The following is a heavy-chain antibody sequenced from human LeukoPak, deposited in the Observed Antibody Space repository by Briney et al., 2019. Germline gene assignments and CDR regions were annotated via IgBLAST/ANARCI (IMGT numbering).Heavy chain of an antibody. V-gene: IGHV1-2*02. D-gene: IGHD2-21*02. CDR3: ARVRSTAPRRYYFDY. CDR1: GYTFTGYY. Sequence: ASVKVSCKASGYTFTGYYMHWVRQAPGQGLEWMGWINPNSGGTNYAQKFQGRVTMTRDTSISTAYMELSRLRSDDTAVYYCARVRSTAPRRYYFDYWGQGTLVTVSS. J-gene: IGHJ4*02. CDR2: INPNSGGT.